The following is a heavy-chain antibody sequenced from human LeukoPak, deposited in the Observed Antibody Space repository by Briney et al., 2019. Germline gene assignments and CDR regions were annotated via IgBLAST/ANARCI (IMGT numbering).Heavy chain of an antibody. Sequence: SETLSLTCAVYGGSFSGYYWSWIRQPPGKGLEWIGEINHSGSTNYNPSLKSRVTISVDTSKNQFSLKLSSVTAADTAVYYCARARSKVVKSFDYWGQGTLVTVSS. CDR3: ARARSKVVKSFDY. D-gene: IGHD2-21*01. CDR1: GGSFSGYY. V-gene: IGHV4-34*01. CDR2: INHSGST. J-gene: IGHJ4*02.